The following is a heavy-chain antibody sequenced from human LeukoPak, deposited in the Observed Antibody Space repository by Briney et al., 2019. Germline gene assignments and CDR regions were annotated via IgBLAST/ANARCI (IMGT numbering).Heavy chain of an antibody. CDR3: ARSAEHCNNGVCFTDYYMDV. Sequence: GASVKVSCKASGGTFSSYAISWVRQAPGQGLEWMGRINPNSGDTNYAQNFQGRVTMTRDTSITTAYMELSSLTSADTAVYFCARSAEHCNNGVCFTDYYMDVWGKGTTVTVSS. CDR1: GGTFSSYA. D-gene: IGHD2-8*01. J-gene: IGHJ6*03. CDR2: INPNSGDT. V-gene: IGHV1-2*06.